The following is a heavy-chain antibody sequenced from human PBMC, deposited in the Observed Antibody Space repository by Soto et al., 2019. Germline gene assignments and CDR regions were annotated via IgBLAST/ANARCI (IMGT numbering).Heavy chain of an antibody. V-gene: IGHV4-61*08. D-gene: IGHD4-17*01. J-gene: IGHJ4*02. CDR2: IYYSGSP. Sequence: PSETLSLTCTVSGGSLTSGDSYWSWIRQPQEKGLEWIGYIYYSGSPNYNPSLKSRVTISVDTSKNQFSLKLSSATVADTAVYYCARNYGDNVDYWAQGTLVNGSS. CDR3: ARNYGDNVDY. CDR1: GGSLTSGDSY.